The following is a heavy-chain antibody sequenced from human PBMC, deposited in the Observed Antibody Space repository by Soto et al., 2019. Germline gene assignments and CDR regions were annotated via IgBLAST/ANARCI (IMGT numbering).Heavy chain of an antibody. CDR3: AKARADYYGSGSPIDY. CDR2: ISGSGGST. Sequence: EVQLLESGGGLVQPGGSLRLSCAASGFTFSSYAMSWVRQAPGKGLEWVSAISGSGGSTYYADSVKGRFTISRDNSKNALYLQMNSLRAGDTAVYYCAKARADYYGSGSPIDYWGQGTLVTVSS. D-gene: IGHD3-10*01. V-gene: IGHV3-23*01. CDR1: GFTFSSYA. J-gene: IGHJ4*02.